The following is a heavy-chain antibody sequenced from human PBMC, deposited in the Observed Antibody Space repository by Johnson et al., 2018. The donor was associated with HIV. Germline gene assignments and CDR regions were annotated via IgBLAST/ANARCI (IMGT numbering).Heavy chain of an antibody. D-gene: IGHD3-22*01. CDR1: GLTFSDHY. CDR3: ARGVAPGGHYDRSAKGGAFDI. CDR2: ISYDGSNK. V-gene: IGHV3-30*03. J-gene: IGHJ3*02. Sequence: VQLVESGGGLIQPGGSLRLSCAASGLTFSDHYMDWVRQAPGRGLEWVAVISYDGSNKYYADSVKGRFTISRDNSKNTVYLQMKSLRAEDTAVYYCARGVAPGGHYDRSAKGGAFDIWGQGTMVTVSS.